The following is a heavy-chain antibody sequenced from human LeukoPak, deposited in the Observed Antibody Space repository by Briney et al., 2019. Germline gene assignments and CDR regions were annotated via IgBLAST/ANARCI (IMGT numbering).Heavy chain of an antibody. V-gene: IGHV4-59*11. D-gene: IGHD6-6*01. CDR1: GGSISSQY. J-gene: IGHJ5*02. Sequence: SETLSLTCTVSGGSISSQYWSWIRQPPGRGLEWIGYIYYSGSTSYNPSLKSRVTISVDTSKNQFSLRLSSVTAADTAVYYCARDIISEYSSSHSHFDPWGQGTLVTVSS. CDR2: IYYSGST. CDR3: ARDIISEYSSSHSHFDP.